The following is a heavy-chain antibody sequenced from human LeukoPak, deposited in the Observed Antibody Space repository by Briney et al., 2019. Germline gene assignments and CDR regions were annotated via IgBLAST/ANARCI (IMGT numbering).Heavy chain of an antibody. Sequence: GGSLRLSCAASGFTFSGYAMSWVRQAPGKGLEWVSAISVSGGSTYYADSVKGRFTISRDNSKNTLYLQMNSLRAEDTAVYYCAKDKNRATVVTFYYYGMDVWGQGTTVTVSS. CDR2: ISVSGGST. J-gene: IGHJ6*02. CDR3: AKDKNRATVVTFYYYGMDV. V-gene: IGHV3-23*01. D-gene: IGHD4-23*01. CDR1: GFTFSGYA.